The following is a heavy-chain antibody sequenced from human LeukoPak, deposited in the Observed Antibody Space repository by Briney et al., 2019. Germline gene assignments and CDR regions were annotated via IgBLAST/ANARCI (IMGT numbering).Heavy chain of an antibody. CDR3: ARDSGTTGEVKFDP. Sequence: SETLSLTCTVSGGSINSYWSWIRQPAGKGLEWIGRISGSGTITYNPALQSRLSISIDTPKNQFSLKLMSVTAADTAVYYCARDSGTTGEVKFDPWGQGTLVTVSS. D-gene: IGHD3-10*01. CDR1: GGSINSY. CDR2: ISGSGTI. J-gene: IGHJ5*02. V-gene: IGHV4-4*07.